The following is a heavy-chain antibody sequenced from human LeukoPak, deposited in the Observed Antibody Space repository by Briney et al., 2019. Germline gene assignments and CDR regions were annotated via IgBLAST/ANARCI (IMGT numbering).Heavy chain of an antibody. Sequence: SQTLSLTCAISGDSVSSNSASWNRIRQSPSKGLEWLGKTYYRSKWYNGYAVSVKSRITINPDTSKNQFFLHLNPVTHEDTAVYCCEREVDGTGAFDIWGQGTTVTVSS. CDR3: EREVDGTGAFDI. CDR2: TYYRSKWYN. CDR1: GDSVSSNSAS. D-gene: IGHD6-19*01. J-gene: IGHJ3*02. V-gene: IGHV6-1*01.